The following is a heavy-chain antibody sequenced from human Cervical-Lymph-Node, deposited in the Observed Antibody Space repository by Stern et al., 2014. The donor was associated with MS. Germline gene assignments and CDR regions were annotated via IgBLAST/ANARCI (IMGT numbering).Heavy chain of an antibody. CDR3: ARWDVSEHWFDP. Sequence: QVQLQESGPGLVKPSQTLSLTCTVSGGSITSGGYSWSWIRQPPGKGLEWIGYIYYSGSTYYNPSFKSRVTISVDTSKTQFSLKLTSVTAADTAVYYCARWDVSEHWFDPWGQGTLVTVSS. D-gene: IGHD1-14*01. CDR2: IYYSGST. J-gene: IGHJ5*02. V-gene: IGHV4-31*03. CDR1: GGSITSGGYS.